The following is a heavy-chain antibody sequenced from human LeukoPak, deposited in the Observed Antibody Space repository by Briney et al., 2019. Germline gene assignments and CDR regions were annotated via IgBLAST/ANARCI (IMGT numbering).Heavy chain of an antibody. CDR3: ARVLLGSWDWFDP. J-gene: IGHJ5*02. CDR2: INPDGSRT. V-gene: IGHV3-74*01. D-gene: IGHD3-10*01. CDR1: KFSFTSYW. Sequence: GGSLRLSCAASKFSFTSYWMHWVRQAPGRGLVWVSRINPDGSRTNYADSVEGRFTISRDNAKNTLYLQMNSLRAEDTAVYYCARVLLGSWDWFDPWGQGTLVTVSS.